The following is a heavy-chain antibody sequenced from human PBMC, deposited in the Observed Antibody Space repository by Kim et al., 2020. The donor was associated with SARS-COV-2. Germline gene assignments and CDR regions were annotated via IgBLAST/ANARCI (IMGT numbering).Heavy chain of an antibody. D-gene: IGHD6-19*01. Sequence: SQTLSLTCAISGDSVSSNSAAWNWIRQSPSRGLEWLGRTYYRSKWYNDYAVSVKSRITINPDTSKNQFSLQLNSVTPEDTAVYYCAMEEGISVASRPKAGFDPWGQGTMVTVSS. J-gene: IGHJ5*01. CDR1: GDSVSSNSAA. CDR3: AMEEGISVASRPKAGFDP. CDR2: TYYRSKWYN. V-gene: IGHV6-1*01.